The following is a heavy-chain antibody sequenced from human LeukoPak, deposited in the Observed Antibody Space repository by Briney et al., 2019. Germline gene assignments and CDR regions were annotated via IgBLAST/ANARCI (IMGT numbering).Heavy chain of an antibody. Sequence: SETLSLTCTVSGGSVSSYYWSWIRQHPGKGLEWIGYIYYSGSTYYNPSLKSRVTISVDTSKNQFSLKLSSVTAADTAVYYCASGEGRTDYMYSGSRGTDYWGQGTLVTVSS. CDR3: ASGEGRTDYMYSGSRGTDY. D-gene: IGHD1-26*01. V-gene: IGHV4-59*06. CDR2: IYYSGST. CDR1: GGSVSSYY. J-gene: IGHJ4*02.